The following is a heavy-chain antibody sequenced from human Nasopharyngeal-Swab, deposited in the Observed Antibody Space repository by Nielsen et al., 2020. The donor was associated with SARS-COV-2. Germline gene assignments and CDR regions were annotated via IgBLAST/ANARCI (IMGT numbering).Heavy chain of an antibody. J-gene: IGHJ6*03. CDR2: IIPIFGTA. Sequence: WVRQAPGQGLEWMGGIIPIFGTANYAQKFQGRVTITADESTSTAYMELSSLRSEDTAVYYCASYVGYCSSTSCYLSYYYTDVWGKGTTVTVSS. D-gene: IGHD2-2*01. CDR3: ASYVGYCSSTSCYLSYYYTDV. V-gene: IGHV1-69*01.